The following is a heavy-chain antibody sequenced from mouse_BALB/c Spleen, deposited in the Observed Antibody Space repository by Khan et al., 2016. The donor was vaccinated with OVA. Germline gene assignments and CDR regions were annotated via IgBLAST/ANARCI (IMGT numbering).Heavy chain of an antibody. CDR1: GFNIKDYY. V-gene: IGHV14-1*02. CDR2: IDPENGDT. CDR3: ARDGYSPWFAY. J-gene: IGHJ3*01. D-gene: IGHD2-3*01. Sequence: EVQLQQSGAELVRPGALVKLSCKASGFNIKDYYMHWVKQRPEQGLVWIGRIDPENGDTIYDPKFQGKASITSDTSSNTAYLQRSSLTSDDTSVYYCARDGYSPWFAYWGQGTLVTVSA.